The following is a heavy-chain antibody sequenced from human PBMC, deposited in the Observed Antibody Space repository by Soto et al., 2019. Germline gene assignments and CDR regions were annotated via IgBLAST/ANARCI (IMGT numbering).Heavy chain of an antibody. Sequence: PSETLSLTCGFSVGSISSVGYSCNWIRQPPWKGLEWIGYISYSGSTSYSPSLKSRVTMSLDKSKNQFSLNLTSVTAADTAVYYCARGRYYRDSSGYYFSYAFEIWGKGTMVTVS. V-gene: IGHV4-30-2*01. CDR1: VGSISSVGYS. J-gene: IGHJ3*02. CDR3: ARGRYYRDSSGYYFSYAFEI. D-gene: IGHD3-22*01. CDR2: ISYSGST.